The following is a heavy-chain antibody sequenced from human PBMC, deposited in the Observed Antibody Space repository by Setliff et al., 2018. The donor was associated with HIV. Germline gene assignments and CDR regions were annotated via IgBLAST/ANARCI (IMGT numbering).Heavy chain of an antibody. CDR2: ISSSSSYI. CDR1: GFTFSSFG. Sequence: LRLSCAASGFTFSSFGMNWVRQAPGKGLEWVSSISSSSSYIYYTDSVKGRFTISRDNAKNSLYLQMNSLRAEDTAVYYCARGTGGHYYYYYYMDVWGKGTTVTVSS. V-gene: IGHV3-21*01. J-gene: IGHJ6*03. CDR3: ARGTGGHYYYYYYMDV. D-gene: IGHD3-10*01.